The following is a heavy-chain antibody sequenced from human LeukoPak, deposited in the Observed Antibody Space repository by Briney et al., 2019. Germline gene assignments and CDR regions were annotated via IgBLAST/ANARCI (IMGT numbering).Heavy chain of an antibody. V-gene: IGHV1-2*02. CDR3: ARASYCSDGSCYSDY. D-gene: IGHD2-15*01. CDR1: GYTFTGYY. Sequence: ASVKVSFKASGYTFTGYYMHWVRQAPGQGLEWMGWINPNSGGTNYAQKFQGRVTMTRDTSISTAYMELRSLKSDDTAVYYCARASYCSDGSCYSDYWGQGTLVTVSS. J-gene: IGHJ4*02. CDR2: INPNSGGT.